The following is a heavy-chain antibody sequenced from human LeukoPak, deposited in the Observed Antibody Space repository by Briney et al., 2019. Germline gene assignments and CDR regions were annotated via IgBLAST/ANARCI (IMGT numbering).Heavy chain of an antibody. CDR3: ALAARLDAFDI. Sequence: VGSLRLSCAASGFTFSSYSMNWVRQAPGKGLEWVSSISSSSSYIYYADSVKGRFTISRDNAKNSLYLQMNSLRAEDTAVYYCALAARLDAFDIWGQGTMVTVSS. J-gene: IGHJ3*02. V-gene: IGHV3-21*04. CDR1: GFTFSSYS. CDR2: ISSSSSYI. D-gene: IGHD6-6*01.